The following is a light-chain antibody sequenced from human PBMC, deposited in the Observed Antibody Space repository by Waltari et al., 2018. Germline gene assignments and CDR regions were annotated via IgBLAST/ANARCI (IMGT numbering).Light chain of an antibody. CDR3: QSYDSSLSCSV. J-gene: IGLJ2*01. Sequence: QPGLTQPPSVSGAPGQRVTISCTASSSNIGAGYDVHWYQLLPGTAPKLLIYCRSNCPSGVTGRCSGSKSGTSASLAITGLQAEDEADYYCQSYDSSLSCSVFGGGTKLTVL. CDR2: CRS. CDR1: SSNIGAGYD. V-gene: IGLV1-40*01.